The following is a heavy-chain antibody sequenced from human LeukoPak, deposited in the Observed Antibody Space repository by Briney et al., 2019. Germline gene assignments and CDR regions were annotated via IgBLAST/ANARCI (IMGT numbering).Heavy chain of an antibody. J-gene: IGHJ4*02. Sequence: GGSLRLSCAASGFTFSSYWMYWVRQVPGKGLFWVSRISGDGRNTNYADSVRGRFTVSRDNAKNTLYLHMNSLRAEDTAVYYCAKDESSSQYYFDYWGQGTLVTVSS. V-gene: IGHV3-74*01. CDR1: GFTFSSYW. D-gene: IGHD6-13*01. CDR3: AKDESSSQYYFDY. CDR2: ISGDGRNT.